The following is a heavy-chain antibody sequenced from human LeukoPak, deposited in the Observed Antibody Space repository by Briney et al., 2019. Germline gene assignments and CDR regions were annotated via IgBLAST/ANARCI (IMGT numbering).Heavy chain of an antibody. Sequence: PGGSLRLSCAASGFTFSSQNMNWVRQAPGKGLEWVSSISGTSSHIYYADSVRGRVTISRDNAENSLYLQMSSLRAEDTAVYYCARASGAAGDFDQWGQGTLVTVSS. D-gene: IGHD2-15*01. CDR2: ISGTSSHI. V-gene: IGHV3-21*01. CDR3: ARASGAAGDFDQ. CDR1: GFTFSSQN. J-gene: IGHJ4*02.